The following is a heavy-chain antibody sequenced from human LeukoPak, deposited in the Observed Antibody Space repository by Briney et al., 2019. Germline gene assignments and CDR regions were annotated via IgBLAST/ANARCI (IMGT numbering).Heavy chain of an antibody. D-gene: IGHD2-15*01. CDR1: GFTFSNYW. Sequence: GGSLRLSCAASGFTFSNYWMTWVRQAPGKGLEWVSSISSSGSYIYYADSVKGRFTISRDNAKNSLYLQMNSLRAEDTAVYYCATSLRTGGIFDYWGQGTLVTVSS. CDR2: ISSSGSYI. J-gene: IGHJ4*02. V-gene: IGHV3-21*01. CDR3: ATSLRTGGIFDY.